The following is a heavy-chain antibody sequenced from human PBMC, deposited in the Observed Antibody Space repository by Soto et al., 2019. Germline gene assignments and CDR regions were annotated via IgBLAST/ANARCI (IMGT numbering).Heavy chain of an antibody. Sequence: ASVKVSCKASGYTFTSYDINWVRQATGQGLEWMGWMNPNSGNTGYAQKFQGRVTMTRNTSISTAYMELSSLRSEDTAVYYCARVGSAAAEYCGMDVWGQGTTVTVSS. J-gene: IGHJ6*02. CDR2: MNPNSGNT. CDR1: GYTFTSYD. V-gene: IGHV1-8*01. D-gene: IGHD6-13*01. CDR3: ARVGSAAAEYCGMDV.